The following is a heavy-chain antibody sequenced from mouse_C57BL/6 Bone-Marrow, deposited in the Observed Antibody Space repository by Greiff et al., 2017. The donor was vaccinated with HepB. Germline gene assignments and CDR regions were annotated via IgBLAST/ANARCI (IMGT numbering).Heavy chain of an antibody. D-gene: IGHD1-1*01. CDR3: TEITAGGRDY. V-gene: IGHV6-3*01. CDR1: GLTFSNHW. J-gene: IGHJ2*01. Sequence: EVKVEESGGGLVQPGGSMKLSCVASGLTFSNHWMNWVRQSPEKGLEWVAQIRLKSDNYATHYAESVKGRFTISRDDSKSSVYLQMNNLRAEDTGIYYCTEITAGGRDYWGQGTTLTESS. CDR2: IRLKSDNYAT.